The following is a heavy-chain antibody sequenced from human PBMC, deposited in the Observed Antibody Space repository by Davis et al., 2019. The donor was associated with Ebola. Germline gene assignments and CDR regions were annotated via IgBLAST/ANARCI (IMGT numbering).Heavy chain of an antibody. CDR1: GGSFSGYY. CDR3: ARDPSSYDILTGSCDY. CDR2: INHSGST. D-gene: IGHD3-9*01. J-gene: IGHJ4*02. Sequence: SETLSLTCAVYGGSFSGYYWSWIRQPPGKGLEWIGEINHSGSTNYNPSLKSRVTISVDTSKNQFSLKLSSVTAADTAVYYCARDPSSYDILTGSCDYWGQGTLVTVSS. V-gene: IGHV4-34*01.